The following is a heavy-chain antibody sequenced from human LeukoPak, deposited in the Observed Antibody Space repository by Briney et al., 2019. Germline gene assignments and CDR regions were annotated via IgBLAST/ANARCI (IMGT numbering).Heavy chain of an antibody. D-gene: IGHD2-15*01. CDR2: IIPILGIA. CDR3: ASGIVVVVAARYYYGMDV. V-gene: IGHV1-69*04. Sequence: SVKVSCKASGGTFSSYAISWVRQAPGQGLEWMGRIIPILGIANYAQKFQGRVTITADKSTSTAYMELSSLRSEDTAVYYCASGIVVVVAARYYYGMDVWGQGTMVTVSS. J-gene: IGHJ6*02. CDR1: GGTFSSYA.